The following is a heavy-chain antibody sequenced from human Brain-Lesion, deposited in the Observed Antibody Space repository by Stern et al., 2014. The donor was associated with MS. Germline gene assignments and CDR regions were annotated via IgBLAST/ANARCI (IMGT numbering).Heavy chain of an antibody. CDR2: IFPRDSNT. CDR3: ARSPATPSGYDRFDY. D-gene: IGHD5-12*01. Sequence: EVQLEESGAEVKKPGESLKISCEASGYLFDDYWIGWVRQMSGRGLELVAIIFPRDSNTRYSPSVQGQVTISADKSISTAHLPWRGLKASDPAMYYCARSPATPSGYDRFDYWGQGALVTVSS. V-gene: IGHV5-51*03. CDR1: GYLFDDYW. J-gene: IGHJ4*02.